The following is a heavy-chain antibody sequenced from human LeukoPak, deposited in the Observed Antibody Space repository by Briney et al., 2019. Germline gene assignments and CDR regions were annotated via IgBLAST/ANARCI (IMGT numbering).Heavy chain of an antibody. J-gene: IGHJ5*02. D-gene: IGHD1-1*01. CDR3: AREPETSPLQLERPRVRWFDP. V-gene: IGHV4-31*11. CDR2: IYYSGST. CDR1: GVSNRSGCYY. Sequence: PSQTLSLTGAVSGVSNRSGCYYWRWHRQHPGKGLEWIGYIYYSGSTYYNPSLKSRVTISVDTSKNQFSLKLSSVTAADTAVYYCAREPETSPLQLERPRVRWFDPWGQGTLVTVSS.